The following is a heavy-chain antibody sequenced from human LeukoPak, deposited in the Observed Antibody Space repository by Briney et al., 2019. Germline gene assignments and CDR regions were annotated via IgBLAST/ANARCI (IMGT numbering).Heavy chain of an antibody. D-gene: IGHD3-10*01. J-gene: IGHJ4*02. CDR1: GGSISPLY. CDR3: ARGGVAAKYYFDY. V-gene: IGHV4-59*11. Sequence: SETLFLTCTVSGGSISPLYWSWIRQAPGKGLEFIGYIFFTGTTNYNPSLKSRVTLSVDTSKNQFSLKLSSVTPADTAVYYCARGGVAAKYYFDYWGQGTLVTVSS. CDR2: IFFTGTT.